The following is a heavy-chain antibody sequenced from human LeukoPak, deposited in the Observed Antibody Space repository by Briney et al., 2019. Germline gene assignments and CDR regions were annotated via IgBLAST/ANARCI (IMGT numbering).Heavy chain of an antibody. J-gene: IGHJ5*02. CDR3: GKDTSPGGLGP. D-gene: IGHD4-23*01. V-gene: IGHV3-9*01. CDR2: IYWLSQRI. Sequence: PGRSLRLSCVFSGSNLPDYAMHWVRQAPGKGLEWVSGIYWLSQRIVYADSVKGRFTVSRDNAKNSLFLQMNSLRPEDTALYYCGKDTSPGGLGPWGRGTMVIVSS. CDR1: GSNLPDYA.